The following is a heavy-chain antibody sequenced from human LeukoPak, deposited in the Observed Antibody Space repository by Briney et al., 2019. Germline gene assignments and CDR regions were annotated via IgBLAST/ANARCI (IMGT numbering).Heavy chain of an antibody. CDR1: GFTFSSYS. D-gene: IGHD5-24*01. V-gene: IGHV3-21*01. J-gene: IGHJ4*01. CDR2: ISSSSRYI. Sequence: GGSLRLSCAASGFTFSSYSLNWVCQAPGKGLEWVSSISSSSRYIYYADSVRGRFTISRDNAKNSLYLQMNSLRAEDTAVYYCASRRDGYSYFDYWGQGTLVTVSS. CDR3: ASRRDGYSYFDY.